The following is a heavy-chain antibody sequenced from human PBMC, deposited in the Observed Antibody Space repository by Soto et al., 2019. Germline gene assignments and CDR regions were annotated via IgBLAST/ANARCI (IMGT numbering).Heavy chain of an antibody. D-gene: IGHD5-18*01. CDR2: INHSGST. CDR3: ARVSADTAMVPSYYYGMDV. Sequence: SETLSLTCAVYGGSFSGYYWIWIRQPPGKGLEWIGEINHSGSTNYNPSLKSRVTISVDTSKNQFSLKLSSVTAADTAVYYCARVSADTAMVPSYYYGMDVWGQGTTVTVS. J-gene: IGHJ6*02. V-gene: IGHV4-34*01. CDR1: GGSFSGYY.